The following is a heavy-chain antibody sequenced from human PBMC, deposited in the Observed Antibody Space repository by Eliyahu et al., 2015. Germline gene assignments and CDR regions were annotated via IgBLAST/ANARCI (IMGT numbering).Heavy chain of an antibody. Sequence: EVQLVESGGGLVQPGGSLRLSCAASGFTVSSWYMSWVRQAPRKGLEWVSVIYSGGTTYYADSVKGRFTISRDNSKNTLYLQMSSLRAEDTAVYYCARDPDSSGFFDYWGLGTLVTVSS. CDR3: ARDPDSSGFFDY. CDR1: GFTVSSWY. J-gene: IGHJ4*02. D-gene: IGHD3-22*01. CDR2: IYSGGTT. V-gene: IGHV3-66*01.